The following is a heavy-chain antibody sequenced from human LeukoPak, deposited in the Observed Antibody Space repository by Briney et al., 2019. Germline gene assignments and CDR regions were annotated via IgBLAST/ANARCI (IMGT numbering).Heavy chain of an antibody. J-gene: IGHJ4*02. D-gene: IGHD6-13*01. CDR1: GGSISRGSYY. CDR3: ARRSIAAAGPFDY. Sequence: SETLSLTCTVSGGSISRGSYYWTWIRQPAGKGLEWIGRIYTSGSTNYNPSLKSRVTMSVDTSKNQFSLKLSSVTAADTAVYYCARRSIAAAGPFDYWGQGTLVTVSS. CDR2: IYTSGST. V-gene: IGHV4-61*02.